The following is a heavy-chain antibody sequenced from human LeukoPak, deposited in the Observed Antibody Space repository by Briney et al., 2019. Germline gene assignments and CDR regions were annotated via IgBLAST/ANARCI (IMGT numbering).Heavy chain of an antibody. CDR3: ARSYDFWSGYYSYYFDY. J-gene: IGHJ4*02. D-gene: IGHD3-3*01. CDR1: GFTFSSYW. CDR2: IKQDGSEK. V-gene: IGHV3-7*01. Sequence: GGSLRLSCAASGFTFSSYWMSWVRQAPGKGLEWVANIKQDGSEKYYVDSVKGRFTISRDNAKNSLYLQMNSLRAEDTAVYYCARSYDFWSGYYSYYFDYWGQGTLVTVSS.